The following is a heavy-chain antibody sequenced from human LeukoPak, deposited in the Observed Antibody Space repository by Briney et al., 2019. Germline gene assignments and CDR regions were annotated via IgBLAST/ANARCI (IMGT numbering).Heavy chain of an antibody. D-gene: IGHD6-19*01. V-gene: IGHV3-30*03. CDR2: ISYDGSNK. Sequence: PGRSLRLSCAASGFTFSSYGMHWVRQAPGKGLEWVAVISYDGSNKYYADSVKGRFTISRDNSKNTLYLQMNSLRAEDTAVYYCARDLQPHIAVAGAADYWGQGTLVTVSS. CDR1: GFTFSSYG. CDR3: ARDLQPHIAVAGAADY. J-gene: IGHJ4*02.